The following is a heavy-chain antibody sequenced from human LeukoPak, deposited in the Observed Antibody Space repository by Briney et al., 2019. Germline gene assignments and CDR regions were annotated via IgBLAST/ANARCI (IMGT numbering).Heavy chain of an antibody. CDR3: AKQAGWGGYFYFLPFDF. J-gene: IGHJ4*02. D-gene: IGHD2-21*01. V-gene: IGHV3-23*01. CDR1: GFTFSYYG. Sequence: GGSLRLTCAASGFTFSYYGMSWVRQAPGKGLEWVSGFGHNGGITYADSVKGRFTISRDNSKNTLYLQMNSLRAEDTAVYFCAKQAGWGGYFYFLPFDFWGRGTLVTVSS. CDR2: FGHNGGIT.